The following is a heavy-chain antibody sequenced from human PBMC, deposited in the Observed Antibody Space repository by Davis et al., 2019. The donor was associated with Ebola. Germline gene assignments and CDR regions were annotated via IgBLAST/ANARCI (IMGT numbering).Heavy chain of an antibody. CDR2: IYYSGST. J-gene: IGHJ4*02. Sequence: SETLSLTYTVSGGSVSSGSYYWSWIRQPPGKGLEWIGYIYYSGSTNYNPSLKSRVTISVDTSKNQFSLKLSSVTAADTAVYYCARGSGIVDIVARPFDYWGQGTLVTVSS. CDR1: GGSVSSGSYY. D-gene: IGHD5-12*01. CDR3: ARGSGIVDIVARPFDY. V-gene: IGHV4-61*01.